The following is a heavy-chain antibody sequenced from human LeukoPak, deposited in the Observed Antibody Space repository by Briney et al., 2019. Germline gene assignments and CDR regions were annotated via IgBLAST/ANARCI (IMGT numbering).Heavy chain of an antibody. J-gene: IGHJ3*02. V-gene: IGHV1-18*04. D-gene: IGHD2-2*01. CDR1: CYNFTSYG. CDR2: ISAYNGNT. Sequence: GASVKVSCKASCYNFTSYGISWLGQAPGQGLEWIGWISAYNGNTYYAQKLQGRVNMTTYTATSTAYMELRRLSSDDTDVYYCARPHLEDIVVVPAARYAFDIWGQGTMVSVSS. CDR3: ARPHLEDIVVVPAARYAFDI.